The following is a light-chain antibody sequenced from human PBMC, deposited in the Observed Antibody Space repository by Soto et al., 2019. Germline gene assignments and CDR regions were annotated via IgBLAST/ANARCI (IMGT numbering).Light chain of an antibody. J-gene: IGKJ1*01. CDR3: QQRRNWPPT. CDR2: EAS. V-gene: IGKV3-11*01. Sequence: IVFTQSPATLSLSKGERATLSCRASQSVNNFLAWYQQRPGQAPRLLMYEASNRATGVPARFSGSGSGTDFTLTISSLEPEDFAIYYCQQRRNWPPTFGQGTKVDI. CDR1: QSVNNF.